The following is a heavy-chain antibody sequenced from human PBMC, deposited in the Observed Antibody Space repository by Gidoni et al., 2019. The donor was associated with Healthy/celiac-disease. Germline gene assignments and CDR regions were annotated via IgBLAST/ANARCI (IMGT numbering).Heavy chain of an antibody. V-gene: IGHV3-53*02. Sequence: EVQLVETGGGLIQPGGSLRLSCAASGFTVSSNYMSWVRQAPGKGLEWVSVIYSGGSTYYADSVKGRFTISRDNSKNTLYLQMNSLRAEDTAVYYCARWEYQLLDYYYYYMDVWGKGTTVTVSS. J-gene: IGHJ6*03. CDR2: IYSGGST. CDR1: GFTVSSNY. CDR3: ARWEYQLLDYYYYYMDV. D-gene: IGHD2-2*01.